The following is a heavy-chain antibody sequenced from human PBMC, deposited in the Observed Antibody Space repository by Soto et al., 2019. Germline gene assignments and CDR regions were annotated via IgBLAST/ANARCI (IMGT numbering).Heavy chain of an antibody. CDR1: GGTFSSYA. J-gene: IGHJ3*02. Sequence: SVKVSCKASGGTFSSYAISWVRQAPGQGPEWMGGIIPIFGTANYAQKFQGRVTITADESTSTAYMELSSLRSEDTAVYYCARGTTVVTHEAIDIWGQGTMVTV. CDR2: IIPIFGTA. V-gene: IGHV1-69*13. D-gene: IGHD4-17*01. CDR3: ARGTTVVTHEAIDI.